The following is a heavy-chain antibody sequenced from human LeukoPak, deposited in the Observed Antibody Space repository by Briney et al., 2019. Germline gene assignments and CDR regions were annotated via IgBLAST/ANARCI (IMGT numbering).Heavy chain of an antibody. CDR2: ISGSGGST. Sequence: GGSLRLSCAASGFTFSSYAMSWVRQAPGKGLEWVSAISGSGGSTYYADSVKGRFTISRDNSKNTLYLQMNSLRAEDTAVYYCASDPSSGYYYGVDYWGQGTLVTVSS. V-gene: IGHV3-23*01. CDR3: ASDPSSGYYYGVDY. D-gene: IGHD3-22*01. CDR1: GFTFSSYA. J-gene: IGHJ4*02.